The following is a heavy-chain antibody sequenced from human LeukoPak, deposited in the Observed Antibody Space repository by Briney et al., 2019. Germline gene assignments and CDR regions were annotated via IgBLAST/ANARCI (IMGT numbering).Heavy chain of an antibody. J-gene: IGHJ4*02. V-gene: IGHV3-30-3*01. CDR3: TRGLWGYDILTVSPDFDY. D-gene: IGHD3-9*01. CDR2: ISYDGSNK. Sequence: GGSLRLSCAASGFTFSSYAMHWVRQAPGKGLEWVAVISYDGSNKYYADSVKGRFTISRDNSKSIAYLQMNSLKTEDTAVYYCTRGLWGYDILTVSPDFDYWGQGTLVTVSS. CDR1: GFTFSSYA.